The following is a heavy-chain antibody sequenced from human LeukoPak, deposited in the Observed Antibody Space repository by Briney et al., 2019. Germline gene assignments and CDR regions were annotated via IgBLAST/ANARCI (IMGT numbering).Heavy chain of an antibody. CDR1: GYTFTSYA. D-gene: IGHD3-16*01. CDR3: ARDFVYVWGITSGQDAFDI. J-gene: IGHJ3*02. Sequence: GASVKVSCKASGYTFTSYAMNWVRQAPGQGLEWMGWIDTNTGNPTYAQGFTGRFVFSLDTSVSTAYLQISSLKAEDTAVYYCARDFVYVWGITSGQDAFDIWGQGTMVTVSS. V-gene: IGHV7-4-1*02. CDR2: IDTNTGNP.